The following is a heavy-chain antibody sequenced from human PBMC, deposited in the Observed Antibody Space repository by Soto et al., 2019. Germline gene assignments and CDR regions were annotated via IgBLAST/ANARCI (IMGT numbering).Heavy chain of an antibody. V-gene: IGHV4-39*01. CDR3: ARTYDSSAYYWFDP. CDR2: IYYSGST. J-gene: IGHJ5*02. CDR1: GGSISSGRYY. D-gene: IGHD3-22*01. Sequence: SETLSLTCTVSGGSISSGRYYWGWIRQPPGKGLEWIGSIYYSGSTYYNPSLKSRVTISVDTSKNQFSLKLSSVTAADTAVYYCARTYDSSAYYWFDPWGQGTLVTVSS.